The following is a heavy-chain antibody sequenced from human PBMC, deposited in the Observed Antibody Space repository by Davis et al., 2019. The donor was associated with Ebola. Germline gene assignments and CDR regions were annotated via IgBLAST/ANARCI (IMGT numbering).Heavy chain of an antibody. V-gene: IGHV4-39*01. CDR3: ARVSAYYDFWSGPRYNWFDP. CDR1: GGSISSYY. CDR2: IYYSGST. Sequence: MPSETLSPTCPVPGGSISSYYWGWIRQPPGKGLEWIGSIYYSGSTYYNPSLKSRVTISVDTSKYQFSLKLSSVTAADTAVYYCARVSAYYDFWSGPRYNWFDPWGQGTLVTVSS. J-gene: IGHJ5*02. D-gene: IGHD3-3*01.